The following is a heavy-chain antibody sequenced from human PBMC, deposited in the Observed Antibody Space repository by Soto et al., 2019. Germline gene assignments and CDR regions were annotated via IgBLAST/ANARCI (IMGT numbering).Heavy chain of an antibody. CDR2: IIPIFGTA. V-gene: IGHV1-69*06. J-gene: IGHJ6*02. CDR1: AGTFSSYA. Sequence: QVQLVQSGAEVKKPGSSVKVSCKASAGTFSSYAISWVRQAPGQGLEWMGGIIPIFGTANYEQKFQGRVTSTADKATSTAYMELSSLRAEDTAVYYCARAIVAAAGTFEAKYGMDVWGQGTTVTVSS. D-gene: IGHD6-13*01. CDR3: ARAIVAAAGTFEAKYGMDV.